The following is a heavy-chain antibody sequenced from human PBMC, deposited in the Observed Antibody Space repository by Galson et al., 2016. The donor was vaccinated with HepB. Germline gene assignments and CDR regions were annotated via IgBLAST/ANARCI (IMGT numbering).Heavy chain of an antibody. CDR3: AKGGSWSSSARSDY. Sequence: ASGYTFTSXGISWVRQAPGQGLEWMGWIXXYNGNTNYAQKLQGRVTMTTDTSTSTAYMELRSLRSDDTAVYYCAKGGSWSSSARSDYWGQGTLVTVSS. CDR2: IXXYNGNT. J-gene: IGHJ4*02. V-gene: IGHV1-18*04. D-gene: IGHD6-6*01. CDR1: GYTFTSXG.